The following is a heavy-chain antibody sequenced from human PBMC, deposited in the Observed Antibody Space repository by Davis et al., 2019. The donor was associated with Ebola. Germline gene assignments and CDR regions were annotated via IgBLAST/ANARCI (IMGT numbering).Heavy chain of an antibody. CDR3: TRVEYYLGGSGYYYFDY. Sequence: SETLSLTCAVSGDSISGRNWWSWVRQAPGQGLEWIGEIFHSGDTNYNPSLRSRVIISVDNSNNRFSLQLTSVTAADTAVYYCTRVEYYLGGSGYYYFDYWGQGTLVTVSS. V-gene: IGHV4-4*02. D-gene: IGHD3-22*01. J-gene: IGHJ4*02. CDR2: IFHSGDT. CDR1: GDSISGRNW.